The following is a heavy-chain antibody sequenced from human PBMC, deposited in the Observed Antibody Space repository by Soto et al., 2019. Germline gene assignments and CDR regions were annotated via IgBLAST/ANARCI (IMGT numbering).Heavy chain of an antibody. V-gene: IGHV4-59*01. D-gene: IGHD3-3*01. Sequence: SETLSLTCTVSGGSISSYYWSWIRQPPGKGLEWIGYIYYSGSTNYNPSLKSRVTISVDTSKNQFSLKLSSVTAADTAVYYCARTNYDFWSGHFDYWGQGTLVTVSS. J-gene: IGHJ4*02. CDR3: ARTNYDFWSGHFDY. CDR1: GGSISSYY. CDR2: IYYSGST.